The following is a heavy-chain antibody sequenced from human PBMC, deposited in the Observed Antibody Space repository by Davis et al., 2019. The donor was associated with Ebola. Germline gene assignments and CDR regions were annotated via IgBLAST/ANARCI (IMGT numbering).Heavy chain of an antibody. V-gene: IGHV3-30*04. J-gene: IGHJ4*02. Sequence: GGSLRLSCAASGFIFNTYAMHWVRQAPGKGLEWVAVISYDATFENYAESVKGRFTISRDNSRNTVYLQMSSLRAEDTAVYYCTPEHRSGTSGASYFEHWGQGTLVTVSS. CDR3: TPEHRSGTSGASYFEH. CDR2: ISYDATFE. CDR1: GFIFNTYA. D-gene: IGHD5-12*01.